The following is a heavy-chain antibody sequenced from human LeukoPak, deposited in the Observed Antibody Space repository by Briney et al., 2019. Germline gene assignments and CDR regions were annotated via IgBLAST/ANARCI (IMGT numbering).Heavy chain of an antibody. CDR1: GYSFTSYW. Sequence: GESLKISCKGSGYSFTSYWIGWVRQMPGIGLEWMGIISPGDSDTRYSPSFQGQVTISADKSISTAYLQWSGLKASDTAMYYCARQRPPPDYGDYGNPDDAFEIWGQGTMVTVSS. D-gene: IGHD4-17*01. V-gene: IGHV5-51*01. CDR3: ARQRPPPDYGDYGNPDDAFEI. CDR2: ISPGDSDT. J-gene: IGHJ3*02.